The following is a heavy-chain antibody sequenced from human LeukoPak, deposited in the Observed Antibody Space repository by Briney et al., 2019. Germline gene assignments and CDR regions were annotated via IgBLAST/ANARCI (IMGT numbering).Heavy chain of an antibody. Sequence: GGSLRLSCAASGFTFSSYAMSWVRQAPGKGLEWVSAISGSGGSTYYADSVKGRFTISRDNSKNTLYLQMNSLRAEDTAVYYCARQTYSSRNGMDVWGQGTTVTVSS. J-gene: IGHJ6*02. CDR3: ARQTYSSRNGMDV. CDR2: ISGSGGST. V-gene: IGHV3-23*01. CDR1: GFTFSSYA. D-gene: IGHD6-13*01.